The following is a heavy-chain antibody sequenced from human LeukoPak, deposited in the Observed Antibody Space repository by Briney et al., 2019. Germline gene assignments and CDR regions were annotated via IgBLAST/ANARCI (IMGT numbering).Heavy chain of an antibody. CDR1: GFTFSSSA. CDR2: ISVSGDRT. Sequence: GGSLRLSCEASGFTFSSSAMNWVRQTPGKGLEWVSSISVSGDRTYYADSVKGRFTISRDNSKNTLFLQMNSLRAEDTAVYYCAKGYYGSGSYGWFDYWGQGTLVTVSS. CDR3: AKGYYGSGSYGWFDY. V-gene: IGHV3-23*01. D-gene: IGHD3-10*01. J-gene: IGHJ4*02.